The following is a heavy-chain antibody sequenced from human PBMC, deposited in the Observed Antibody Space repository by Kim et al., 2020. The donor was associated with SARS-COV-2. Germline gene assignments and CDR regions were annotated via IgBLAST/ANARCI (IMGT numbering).Heavy chain of an antibody. V-gene: IGHV1-69*04. Sequence: SVKVSCKASGGTFSSYAISWVRQAPGQGLEWMGRIIPILGIANYAQKFQGRVTITADKSTSTAYMELSSLRSEDTAVYYCARDLRPGVYFQHWGQGTLVTVSS. D-gene: IGHD4-17*01. CDR1: GGTFSSYA. J-gene: IGHJ1*01. CDR3: ARDLRPGVYFQH. CDR2: IIPILGIA.